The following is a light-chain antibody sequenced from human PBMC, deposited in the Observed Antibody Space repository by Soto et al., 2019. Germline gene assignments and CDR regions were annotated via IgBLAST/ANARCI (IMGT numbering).Light chain of an antibody. CDR1: RSDVGGYNY. CDR3: SSYAGNNNKML. CDR2: EVS. Sequence: QSVLTQPPSASGSPGQSVTISCTGTRSDVGGYNYVSWYQQHPGKVPKLMIFEVSKRPSGVPDRFSGSKSGNTASLTVSGLQAEDEADYYCSSYAGNNNKMLFGGGTKLTVL. J-gene: IGLJ2*01. V-gene: IGLV2-8*01.